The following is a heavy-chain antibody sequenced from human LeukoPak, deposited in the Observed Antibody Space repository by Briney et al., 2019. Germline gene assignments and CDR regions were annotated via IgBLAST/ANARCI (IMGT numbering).Heavy chain of an antibody. V-gene: IGHV4-59*08. CDR1: GGSISSYY. CDR2: IYYSGST. Sequence: SETLSLTCTVSGGSISSYYWSWIRQPPGKGLEWIGYIYYSGSTNYNPSLKIRVTISVDTSKNQFSLKLSSVTAADTAVYYCARGSIVRYCSGGSCYSKGLWFDPWGQGTLVTVSS. D-gene: IGHD2-15*01. CDR3: ARGSIVRYCSGGSCYSKGLWFDP. J-gene: IGHJ5*02.